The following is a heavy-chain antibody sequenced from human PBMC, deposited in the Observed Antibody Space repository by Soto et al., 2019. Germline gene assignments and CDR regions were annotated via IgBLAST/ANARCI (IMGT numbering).Heavy chain of an antibody. D-gene: IGHD3-10*01. CDR3: ARQYYGSGIAPHGMDV. CDR2: IYPGDSDT. J-gene: IGHJ6*02. Sequence: PGESLKISCKGSGYSFTSYWIGWVRQMPGKGLEWMGIIYPGDSDTRYSPSIQGQVTISADKSISTAYLQWSSLKASDTAMYYCARQYYGSGIAPHGMDVWGQGTTVTVSS. V-gene: IGHV5-51*01. CDR1: GYSFTSYW.